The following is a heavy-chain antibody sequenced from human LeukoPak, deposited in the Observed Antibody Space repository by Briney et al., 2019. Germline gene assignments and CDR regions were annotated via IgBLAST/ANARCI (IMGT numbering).Heavy chain of an antibody. J-gene: IGHJ5*02. D-gene: IGHD2-8*02. CDR1: GFHFSSYG. CDR3: ARGSYCTDNYCNRGGLDP. CDR2: ISAYNGNT. V-gene: IGHV1-18*04. Sequence: ASVKVSCKASGFHFSSYGITWVRQAPGQGLEWMGWISAYNGNTNYAPKFEGRLTLTIDTSTSTGYMELRSLRSDDTAVYYCARGSYCTDNYCNRGGLDPWGQGTLVTVSS.